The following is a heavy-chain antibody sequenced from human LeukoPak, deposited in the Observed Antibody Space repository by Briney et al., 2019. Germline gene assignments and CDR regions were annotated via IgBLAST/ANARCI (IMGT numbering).Heavy chain of an antibody. J-gene: IGHJ5*02. CDR1: GGSFSGYY. Sequence: SETLSLTCAVYGGSFSGYYWSWIRQPPGKGLEWIGEINHSGSTNYNPSLKSRVTISVDTSKNQFSLKLSSVTAADTAVYYCARYGPPCTSCSPRNWFDPWGQGTLVTVSS. CDR2: INHSGST. CDR3: ARYGPPCTSCSPRNWFDP. D-gene: IGHD2-2*01. V-gene: IGHV4-34*01.